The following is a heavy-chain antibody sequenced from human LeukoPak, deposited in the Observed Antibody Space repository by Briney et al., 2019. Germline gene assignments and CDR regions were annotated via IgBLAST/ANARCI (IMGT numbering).Heavy chain of an antibody. J-gene: IGHJ4*02. CDR1: GFTFSDYY. Sequence: GGSLRLSCAASGFTFSDYYMSWIRQAPGKGLEWVSYISSSGSTIYYADSVKGRFTISRDNAKNSLYLQMNSLRAEDTAVYYCARVGYDILTGYYFNDYWGQGTLVTVSS. D-gene: IGHD3-9*01. CDR2: ISSSGSTI. V-gene: IGHV3-11*04. CDR3: ARVGYDILTGYYFNDY.